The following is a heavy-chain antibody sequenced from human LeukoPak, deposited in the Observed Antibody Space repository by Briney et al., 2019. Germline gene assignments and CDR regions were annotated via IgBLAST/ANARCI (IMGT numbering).Heavy chain of an antibody. CDR2: IKYDGSEK. CDR3: ARQTVMVVPAAIKSDA. Sequence: GGSLRLSCAASGFNFYTFWMSWVRQAPGKGLEWVASIKYDGSEKYYADSVKGRFTISRDDARKSLFLQMNSLRADDTAIYYCARQTVMVVPAAIKSDAWGQGTLVTVSS. V-gene: IGHV3-7*01. D-gene: IGHD2-2*01. CDR1: GFNFYTFW. J-gene: IGHJ5*02.